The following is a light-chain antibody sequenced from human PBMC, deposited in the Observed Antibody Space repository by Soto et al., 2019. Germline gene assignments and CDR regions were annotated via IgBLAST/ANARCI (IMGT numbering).Light chain of an antibody. CDR3: ATWDDSLRALV. Sequence: QAVVTQPPSASGTPGQRVIISCSGSTSNIGGNYVYWYQQLPGTAPKLLIYNNDQRPSGVPDRFSASKSGTSASLAISGLRSDDEADYYCATWDDSLRALVFGGGTKLTVL. CDR2: NND. V-gene: IGLV1-47*01. J-gene: IGLJ2*01. CDR1: TSNIGGNY.